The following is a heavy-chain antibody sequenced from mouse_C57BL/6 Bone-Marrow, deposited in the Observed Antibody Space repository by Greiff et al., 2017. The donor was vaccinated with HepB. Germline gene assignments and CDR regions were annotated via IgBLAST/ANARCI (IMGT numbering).Heavy chain of an antibody. CDR2: IWSGGST. CDR3: ARNGGDYDGFAY. Sequence: VQLVESGPGLVKPSHCLSLTCTVSGFSFTSYGVHWVRQSPGKGLEWLGVIWSGGSTDYNAAFISRLSISKENSKSQVFCKMNRLQADDTAIYYCARNGGDYDGFAYWGQGTLVTVSA. V-gene: IGHV2-2*01. J-gene: IGHJ3*01. D-gene: IGHD2-4*01. CDR1: GFSFTSYG.